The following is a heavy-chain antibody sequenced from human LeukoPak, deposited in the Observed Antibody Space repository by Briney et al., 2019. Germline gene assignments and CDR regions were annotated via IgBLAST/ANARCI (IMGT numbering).Heavy chain of an antibody. D-gene: IGHD6-19*01. CDR2: IYPGDSDT. V-gene: IGHV5-51*01. J-gene: IGHJ6*02. CDR1: GYSFTSYW. CDR3: ARQIAVAGTLCGMDV. Sequence: GESLKISCKGSGYSFTSYWIGWVRQTPGKGLEWMGIIYPGDSDTRYSPSFQGQVTISADKSISTAYLQWSSLKASDTAMYYCARQIAVAGTLCGMDVWGQGTTVTVSS.